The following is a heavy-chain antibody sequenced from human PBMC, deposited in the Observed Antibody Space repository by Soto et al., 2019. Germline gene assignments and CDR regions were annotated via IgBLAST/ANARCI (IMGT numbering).Heavy chain of an antibody. D-gene: IGHD3-16*01. CDR2: INPNSGAT. CDR1: GYTFTGYF. Sequence: ASVKVSCKASGYTFTGYFMHWVRQAPGEGLEWMGWINPNSGATKYAPKFQGRVTMTRETSNRTAYLELSRLTSDDTAVYYCARGGGTTLAPLPWGQGTPVTVSS. CDR3: ARGGGTTLAPLP. J-gene: IGHJ5*02. V-gene: IGHV1-2*02.